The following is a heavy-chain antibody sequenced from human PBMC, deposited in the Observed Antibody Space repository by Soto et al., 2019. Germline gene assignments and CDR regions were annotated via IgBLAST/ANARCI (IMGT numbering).Heavy chain of an antibody. V-gene: IGHV3-48*03. CDR2: ISSSGTTI. J-gene: IGHJ4*02. CDR1: GFTFSSYE. Sequence: GGSLRLSCAGSGFTFSSYEMNWVRQAPGKGLEWVSYISSSGTTIYYADSVKGRFTLSRDNAKTSLSLQMNSLRAEDTAVYYCARRSCSSPICYMPFDFWGKGTLVTVSS. CDR3: ARRSCSSPICYMPFDF. D-gene: IGHD2-2*02.